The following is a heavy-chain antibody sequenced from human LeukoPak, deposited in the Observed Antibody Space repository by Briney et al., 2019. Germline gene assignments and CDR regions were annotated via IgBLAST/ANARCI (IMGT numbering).Heavy chain of an antibody. D-gene: IGHD1-26*01. V-gene: IGHV1-69*05. CDR2: IIPIFGTA. CDR3: ARVTGGELPDRDDAFDI. J-gene: IGHJ3*02. CDR1: GGTFSSYA. Sequence: SVKVSCKASGGTFSSYAIRWVRQAPGQGLEWMGRIIPIFGTANYAQKFQGRVTITTDESTSTAYMELSSLRSEDTAVYYCARVTGGELPDRDDAFDIWGQGTMVTVSS.